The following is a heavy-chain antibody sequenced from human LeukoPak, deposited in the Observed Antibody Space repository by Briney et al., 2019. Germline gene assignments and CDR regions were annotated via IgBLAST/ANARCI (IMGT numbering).Heavy chain of an antibody. CDR3: ARVQCPNYYGSGSWVSLDYYYYYMDV. Sequence: PSETLSLTCAVYGGSFSGYYWSWIRQPPGKGLEWIGEIDHSGSTNYNPSLKSRVTISVDTSKNQFSLKLSSVTAADTAVYYCARVQCPNYYGSGSWVSLDYYYYYMDVWGKGTTVTVSS. J-gene: IGHJ6*03. V-gene: IGHV4-34*01. CDR1: GGSFSGYY. D-gene: IGHD3-10*01. CDR2: IDHSGST.